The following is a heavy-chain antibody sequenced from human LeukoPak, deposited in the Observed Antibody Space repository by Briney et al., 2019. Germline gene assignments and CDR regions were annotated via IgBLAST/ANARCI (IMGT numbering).Heavy chain of an antibody. V-gene: IGHV4-59*01. CDR2: IYYSGST. Sequence: SETLSLTCTVSGGSISSYYWSWIRQPPGKGLEWIGYIYYSGSTNYDPSLKSRVTISVDTSKNQFSLKLTSLTAADTAVYYCAREDSSGYLGYWGQGTLVTVSS. CDR3: AREDSSGYLGY. CDR1: GGSISSYY. D-gene: IGHD3-22*01. J-gene: IGHJ4*02.